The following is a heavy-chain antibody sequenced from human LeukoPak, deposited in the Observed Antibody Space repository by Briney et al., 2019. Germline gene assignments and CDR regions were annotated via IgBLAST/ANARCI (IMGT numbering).Heavy chain of an antibody. Sequence: GGSLRLSCAASGFTFSSYGMHWVRQAPGKGLEWVAFIRYDGSNKYYADSVKGRFTISRDNSKNTLYLQMNSLRAEDTAVYYCAKDPRLARGVLDYWGQGTLVTVSS. D-gene: IGHD3-10*01. CDR2: IRYDGSNK. J-gene: IGHJ4*02. CDR1: GFTFSSYG. CDR3: AKDPRLARGVLDY. V-gene: IGHV3-30*02.